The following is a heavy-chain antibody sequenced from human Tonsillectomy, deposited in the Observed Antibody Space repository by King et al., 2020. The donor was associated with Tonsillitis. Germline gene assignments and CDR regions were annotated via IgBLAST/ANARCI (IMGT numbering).Heavy chain of an antibody. CDR3: ARGGSHYGLDV. V-gene: IGHV4-31*03. D-gene: IGHD1-26*01. J-gene: IGHJ6*02. CDR1: GGSISSDGYF. CDR2: IYFSGAT. Sequence: VQLQESGPGLVKPSQTLSLTCTVSGGSISSDGYFWCWIRQHPGKGLEWIGYIYFSGATYYNPSLKSRVIISVDTSKNQFSLKLNSVTAAATAVYYCARGGSHYGLDVWGQGTTVIVSS.